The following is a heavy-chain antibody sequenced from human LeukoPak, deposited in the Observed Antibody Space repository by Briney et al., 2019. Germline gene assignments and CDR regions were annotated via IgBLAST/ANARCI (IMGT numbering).Heavy chain of an antibody. Sequence: GGSLRLSCAASGFTFSSYGMHWVRQAPGKGLDWVAVIWYDGSNKYYADSVEGRFTISRDNSKNTLYLQMNSLRAEDTAVYYCAKTRWELLPEGLLDYWGQGTLVTVSS. CDR3: AKTRWELLPEGLLDY. CDR1: GFTFSSYG. CDR2: IWYDGSNK. J-gene: IGHJ4*02. V-gene: IGHV3-33*06. D-gene: IGHD1-26*01.